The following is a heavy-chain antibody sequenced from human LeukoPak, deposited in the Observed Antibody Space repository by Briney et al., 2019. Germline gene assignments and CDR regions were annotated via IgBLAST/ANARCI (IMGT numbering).Heavy chain of an antibody. J-gene: IGHJ3*02. CDR2: IWYDGSNK. CDR3: ARGISGWYAFDI. Sequence: PGRSLRLSCAASGFTFSSYGMHWVRQAPGKGLEWVAVIWYDGSNKYYADSVKGRFTISRDNSKNTLYLQMNSLRAEDTAVYYCARGISGWYAFDIWGQGTMVTVSS. D-gene: IGHD6-19*01. CDR1: GFTFSSYG. V-gene: IGHV3-33*01.